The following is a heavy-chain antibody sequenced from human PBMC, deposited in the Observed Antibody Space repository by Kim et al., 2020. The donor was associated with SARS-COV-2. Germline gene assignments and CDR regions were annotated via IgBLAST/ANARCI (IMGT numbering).Heavy chain of an antibody. CDR2: IYYSGST. CDR3: ARDYYGSGSISLHHGGWFDP. J-gene: IGHJ5*02. Sequence: SETLSLTCTVSGGSISSYYWSWIRQPPGKGLEWIGYIYYSGSTNYNPSLKSRVTISVDTSKNQFSLKLSSVTAADTAVYYCARDYYGSGSISLHHGGWFDPWAREPWSPSPQ. CDR1: GGSISSYY. D-gene: IGHD3-10*01. V-gene: IGHV4-59*01.